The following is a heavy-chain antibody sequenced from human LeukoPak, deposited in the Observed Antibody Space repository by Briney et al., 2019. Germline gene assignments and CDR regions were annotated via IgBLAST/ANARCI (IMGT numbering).Heavy chain of an antibody. CDR3: ATFLLVGTTPLDY. CDR2: IKHDGSEK. V-gene: IGHV3-7*03. J-gene: IGHJ4*02. CDR1: GFTFSGYW. Sequence: GGSLRLSCAASGFTFSGYWMTWVRQAPGKGLEWVANIKHDGSEKYYVDSVKGRFTISRDNAKNSLYLQMNSLKTEDTAVYYCATFLLVGTTPLDYWGQGALVTVSS. D-gene: IGHD1-26*01.